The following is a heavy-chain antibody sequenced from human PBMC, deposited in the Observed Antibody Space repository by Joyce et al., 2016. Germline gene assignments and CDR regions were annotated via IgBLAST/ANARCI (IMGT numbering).Heavy chain of an antibody. V-gene: IGHV3-74*01. Sequence: EVQLVESGGGLVQPGGSLRLSCADSGLTFSKNWVQWVRQVPGKGLVWLARISRDGSNPRYADSVQGRFTISKDNAKNTLYLQMISLRVEDTAVYYCASQTGYNSAWGQGTLVTVSS. D-gene: IGHD6-19*01. CDR1: GLTFSKNW. CDR2: ISRDGSNP. J-gene: IGHJ4*02. CDR3: ASQTGYNSA.